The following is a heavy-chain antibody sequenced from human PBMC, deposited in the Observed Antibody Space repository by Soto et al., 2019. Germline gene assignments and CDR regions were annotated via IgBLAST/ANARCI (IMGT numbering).Heavy chain of an antibody. CDR1: RFTFSSYA. D-gene: IGHD5-18*01. J-gene: IGHJ4*02. CDR3: ARENSVQAWLHHFDH. V-gene: IGHV3-30-3*01. Sequence: GGSLRLSCAASRFTFSSYAMCWVRQAPGKGLEWVAVISYDGSKQYYTDSVKGRFSISRDNSKNKLYLYMNSLRAEDTAVYYCARENSVQAWLHHFDHWGLGTLVTVSS. CDR2: ISYDGSKQ.